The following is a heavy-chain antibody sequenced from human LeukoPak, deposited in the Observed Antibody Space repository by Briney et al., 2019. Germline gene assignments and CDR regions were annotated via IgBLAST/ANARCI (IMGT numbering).Heavy chain of an antibody. J-gene: IGHJ4*02. CDR3: TRNTVAGPGDD. CDR1: GFTFSTFC. Sequence: PGGSLRPSCAASGFTFSTFCMTWVCHAPGKGLEWVANIKPDGSEKFYVDSVKGRFTISRDNAQNSLYLQMNSLRVEGTALYYCTRNTVAGPGDDWGQGTLVTVSS. CDR2: IKPDGSEK. V-gene: IGHV3-7*01. D-gene: IGHD4-17*01.